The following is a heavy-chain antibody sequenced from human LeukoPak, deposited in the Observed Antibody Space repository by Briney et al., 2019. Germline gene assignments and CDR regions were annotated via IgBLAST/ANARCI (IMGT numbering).Heavy chain of an antibody. V-gene: IGHV1-69*04. J-gene: IGHJ6*03. CDR3: ARDSWAHYYYYMDV. CDR2: IIPILGIA. CDR1: GGTFSSYA. D-gene: IGHD3-16*01. Sequence: SVKVSCKASGGTFSSYAISWVRQAPGQGLEWMGRIIPILGIANYAQKFQGRVTITADKSTSTAYMELSSLRSEDTAVYYCARDSWAHYYYYMDVWGKGTTVTVSS.